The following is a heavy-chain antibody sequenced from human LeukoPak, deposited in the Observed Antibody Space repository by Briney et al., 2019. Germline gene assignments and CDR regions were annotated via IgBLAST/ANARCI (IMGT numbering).Heavy chain of an antibody. J-gene: IGHJ4*02. CDR1: GFTVSSNY. CDR3: ARAESGQWYIDY. CDR2: IYSGGST. Sequence: GGSLRLSCAASGFTVSSNYMSWVRQAPGKGLEWVSLIYSGGSTYYADSVKGRFTISRDNSKNTLYLQMNSLRAEGTAVYYCARAESGQWYIDYWGQGTLVTVSS. D-gene: IGHD6-19*01. V-gene: IGHV3-66*01.